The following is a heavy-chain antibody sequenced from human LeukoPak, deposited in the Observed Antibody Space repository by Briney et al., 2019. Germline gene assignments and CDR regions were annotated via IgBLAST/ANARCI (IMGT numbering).Heavy chain of an antibody. V-gene: IGHV3-7*01. CDR1: GLSFGSSW. CDR3: ARDRGPNCLDY. J-gene: IGHJ4*02. CDR2: IKQDGSAE. D-gene: IGHD1-1*01. Sequence: GGSLRLSCAASGLSFGSSWMTWVRQTPDKGLEWVASIKQDGSAEYYVDSVRGRFTISRDNAKNSVHLQMNSLRAEDTAVYYCARDRGPNCLDYWGQGTLVTVSS.